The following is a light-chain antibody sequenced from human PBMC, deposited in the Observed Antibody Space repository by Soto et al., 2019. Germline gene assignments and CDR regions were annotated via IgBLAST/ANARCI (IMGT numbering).Light chain of an antibody. J-gene: IGLJ1*01. CDR3: SSYAGSSTYV. CDR2: EVS. CDR1: SSDVGGYDY. Sequence: QSALTQPPSASGSPGQSFTISCTGTSSDVGGYDYVSWYQQHPGKAPKLMIYEVSKRPSGVPDRFSGSKSGNTASLTVSGLQAEDEADYYCSSYAGSSTYVFGTGTKVTVL. V-gene: IGLV2-8*01.